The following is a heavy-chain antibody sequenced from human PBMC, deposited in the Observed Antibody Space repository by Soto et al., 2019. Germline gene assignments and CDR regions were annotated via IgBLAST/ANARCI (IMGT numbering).Heavy chain of an antibody. CDR3: VRDYRVSYGYGPFDY. Sequence: GGALRLYCAASGFTFSSYWMSWVRQAPGKGLEWVANIKQDVGEKYYVDSVKGRFTISRDNAKNSLYLQMNSLRGDDTAVYYCVRDYRVSYGYGPFDYWGQGTLVTVSS. J-gene: IGHJ4*02. CDR2: IKQDVGEK. CDR1: GFTFSSYW. V-gene: IGHV3-7*03. D-gene: IGHD5-18*01.